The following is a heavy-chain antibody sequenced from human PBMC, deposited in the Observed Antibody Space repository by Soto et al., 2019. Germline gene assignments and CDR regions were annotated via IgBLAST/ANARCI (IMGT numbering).Heavy chain of an antibody. V-gene: IGHV1-58*01. CDR3: ASVPYCGGDCYPALDD. Sequence: SVKVSCKASGFTFTSSAVQWVRQARGQRLEWIGWIVVGSGNTNYAQKFQERVTITRDMSTSTAYMELSSLRSEDTDVYYCASVPYCGGDCYPALDDWGQGTLVTVSS. D-gene: IGHD2-21*02. J-gene: IGHJ4*02. CDR1: GFTFTSSA. CDR2: IVVGSGNT.